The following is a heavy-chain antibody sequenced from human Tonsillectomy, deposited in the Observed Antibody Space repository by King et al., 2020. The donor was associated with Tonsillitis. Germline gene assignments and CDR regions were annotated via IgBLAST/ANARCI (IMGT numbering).Heavy chain of an antibody. J-gene: IGHJ6*03. CDR3: ARKTDQRYCNNNSCCGHTDV. CDR2: IGTDGDR. D-gene: IGHD2-2*01. CDR1: GFTFSRYD. V-gene: IGHV3-13*01. Sequence: VQLVESGGGLLQPGGSLRLSCAASGFTFSRYDMHWVRQTTGKGLEWVSSIGTDGDRYPPGSVKGRFSIYRENAKNSLYLQMNNLKGEETALYYCARKTDQRYCNNNSCCGHTDVWGKGTTVTVSS.